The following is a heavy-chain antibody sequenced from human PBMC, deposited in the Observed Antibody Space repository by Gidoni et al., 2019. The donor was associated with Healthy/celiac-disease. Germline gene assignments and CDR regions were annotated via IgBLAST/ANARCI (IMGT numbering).Heavy chain of an antibody. V-gene: IGHV3-64D*06. J-gene: IGHJ4*02. Sequence: EVQLVESGGGLVQPGGSLRLSCSASGFTFSSYAMHWVRQAPGKGLEYVSAISSNGGSTYYADSVKGRFTISKDNSKNTLYLQMSSLRAEDTAVYYCVKSSGVYSSSWYLFDYWGQGTLVTVSS. CDR3: VKSSGVYSSSWYLFDY. CDR1: GFTFSSYA. D-gene: IGHD6-13*01. CDR2: ISSNGGST.